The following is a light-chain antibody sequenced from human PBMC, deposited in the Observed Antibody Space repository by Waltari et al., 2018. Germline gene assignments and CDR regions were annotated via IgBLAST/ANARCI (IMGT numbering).Light chain of an antibody. CDR2: RAS. J-gene: IGKJ1*01. CDR3: KQYYDYPRT. CDR1: QSIGTW. Sequence: DIQMTQSPSTLSASVRDRVTITCRASQSIGTWLARYQQKPGKAPKLLIYRASSLQSGVPSGFSGSGSGTEFTLTISSLQPDDFATYYCKQYYDYPRTFGQGTKVEVK. V-gene: IGKV1-5*03.